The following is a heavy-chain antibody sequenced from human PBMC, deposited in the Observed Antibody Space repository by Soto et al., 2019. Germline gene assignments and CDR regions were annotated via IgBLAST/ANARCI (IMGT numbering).Heavy chain of an antibody. J-gene: IGHJ6*02. CDR1: AFTFSSYA. V-gene: IGHV3-23*01. Sequence: GGSLRLSCAASAFTFSSYAMTWVRQAPGKGLEWVSVISGSGASTYYADSVKGRFTISRDNSKNTLYLQMNTLSAEDTAVYYCATQYYYASGSYYKVLSPVDVWGQGTTVTVSS. D-gene: IGHD3-10*01. CDR3: ATQYYYASGSYYKVLSPVDV. CDR2: ISGSGAST.